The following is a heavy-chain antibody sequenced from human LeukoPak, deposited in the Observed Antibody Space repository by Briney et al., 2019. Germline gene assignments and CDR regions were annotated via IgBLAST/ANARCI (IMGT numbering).Heavy chain of an antibody. CDR1: GFTFSSYA. V-gene: IGHV3-23*01. CDR2: ISGSGGST. CDR3: AKGDYDFWNYFDY. Sequence: PGGSLRLSCAASGFTFSSYAMSWVRQAPGKGLEWVSAISGSGGSTYYADSVKGRFTISRDNCKNTLYLQMNSLRAEDTAVYYCAKGDYDFWNYFDYWGQGTLVTVSS. D-gene: IGHD3-3*01. J-gene: IGHJ4*02.